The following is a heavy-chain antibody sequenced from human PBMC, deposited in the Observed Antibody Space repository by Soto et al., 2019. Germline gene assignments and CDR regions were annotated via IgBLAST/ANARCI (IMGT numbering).Heavy chain of an antibody. V-gene: IGHV5-51*01. CDR1: GYRFTSYW. CDR2: IYPGDSDT. CDR3: ARHSIFGVSYYSGMDV. Sequence: PGESLRISCKGSGYRFTSYWIGGVRQMPGKGLEWMGIIYPGDSDTRYSPSFQGQVTISADKSISTAYPQWSSLKASDTAMYYCARHSIFGVSYYSGMDVWGKGTTVTVSS. D-gene: IGHD3-3*01. J-gene: IGHJ6*04.